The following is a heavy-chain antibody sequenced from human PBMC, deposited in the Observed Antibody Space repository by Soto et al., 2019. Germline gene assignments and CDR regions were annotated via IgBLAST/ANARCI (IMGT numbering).Heavy chain of an antibody. CDR1: GYTFTSYA. D-gene: IGHD2-15*01. V-gene: IGHV1-3*01. J-gene: IGHJ5*02. CDR2: INAGNGNT. CDR3: ARGRYCSGGSCYSLGACFDP. Sequence: QVQLVQSGAEVKKPGASVKVSCKASGYTFTSYAMHWVRQAPGQRLEWMGWINAGNGNTKYSQKFQGRVTITRDTSASTAYMELSSLRSEDTAVYYCARGRYCSGGSCYSLGACFDPWGQGTMVTVSS.